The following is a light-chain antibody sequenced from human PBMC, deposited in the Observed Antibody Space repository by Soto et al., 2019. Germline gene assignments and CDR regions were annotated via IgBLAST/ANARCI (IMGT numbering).Light chain of an antibody. J-gene: IGKJ1*01. V-gene: IGKV1-5*03. CDR1: QSISSW. Sequence: DIQMTQSPSTLSASLGDSVTITCRASQSISSWLAWYQQEPGKAPKLLISRASTLQSGVPSRFSGSGSGTEFTLTISSLQPDDSATYYCQQYNSYSWTFGQGTKVDIK. CDR2: RAS. CDR3: QQYNSYSWT.